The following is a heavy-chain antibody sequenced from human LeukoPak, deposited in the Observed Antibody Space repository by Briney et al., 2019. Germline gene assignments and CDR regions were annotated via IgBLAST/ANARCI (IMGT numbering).Heavy chain of an antibody. CDR1: GGSISSGDYY. V-gene: IGHV4-30-4*08. CDR2: IYYSGST. CDR3: AREGIVVVPAAMN. D-gene: IGHD2-2*01. J-gene: IGHJ4*02. Sequence: SQTLSLTYTVSGGSISSGDYYWSWIRQPPGKGLEWIGYIYYSGSTYYNPSLKSRVTISVDTSKNQFSLKLSSVTAADTAVYYCAREGIVVVPAAMNWGQGTLVTVSS.